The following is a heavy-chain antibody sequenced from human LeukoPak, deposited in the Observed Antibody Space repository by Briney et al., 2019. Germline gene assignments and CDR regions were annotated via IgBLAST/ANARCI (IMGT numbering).Heavy chain of an antibody. D-gene: IGHD3-22*01. V-gene: IGHV3-21*01. CDR2: ISSGSSYI. CDR1: GFTFSTYS. CDR3: ARHVVALGFDY. Sequence: GGSLRLSCAASGFTFSTYSMNWVRQAPGKGLEWVSSISSGSSYIYYADSVKGRFTISRDNAKNSLYLQMNSLRAEDTAVYYCARHVVALGFDYWGQGTLVTVSS. J-gene: IGHJ4*02.